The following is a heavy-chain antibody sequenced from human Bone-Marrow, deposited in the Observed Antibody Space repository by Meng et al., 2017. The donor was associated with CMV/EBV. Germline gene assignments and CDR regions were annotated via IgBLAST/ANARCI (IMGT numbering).Heavy chain of an antibody. CDR2: ISGSGGST. V-gene: IGHV3-23*01. J-gene: IGHJ4*02. D-gene: IGHD2-15*01. CDR1: GFTFSSYA. Sequence: GESLKISCAASGFTFSSYAMTWVRQAPGKGLEWVSAISGSGGSTYYADSVKGRFTISRDDSKNTLYLQMNSLKTEDTAVYYCTVRTALGYCSGGSCYNRFDYWGQGTLVTVSS. CDR3: TVRTALGYCSGGSCYNRFDY.